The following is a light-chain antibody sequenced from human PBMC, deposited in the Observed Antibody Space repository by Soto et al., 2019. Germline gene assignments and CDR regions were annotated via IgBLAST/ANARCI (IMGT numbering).Light chain of an antibody. J-gene: IGKJ5*01. Sequence: EIVLTQSPGTLSLSPGERATLSCRASQSVSSTYLAWYQQKPGQPPRLLIYGASSRATGIPDRFSGSGSGTYFTLTITRQESEDFAVYYCQQYGSSPVTFGQGTRLDIK. V-gene: IGKV3-20*01. CDR3: QQYGSSPVT. CDR2: GAS. CDR1: QSVSSTY.